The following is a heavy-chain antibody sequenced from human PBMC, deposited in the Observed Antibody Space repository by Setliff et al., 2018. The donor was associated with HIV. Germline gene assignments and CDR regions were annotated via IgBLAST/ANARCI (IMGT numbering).Heavy chain of an antibody. D-gene: IGHD7-27*01. J-gene: IGHJ4*02. CDR1: GYLFTSHG. CDR2: MNPINGDT. V-gene: IGHV1-8*01. CDR3: ARGSGDVGDY. Sequence: GASVKVSCKTSGYLFTSHGINWVRQATGQGLEWLGWMNPINGDTGYAQEFQDRVTLTRDTSIDTAYMELSSLRSEDTAVYYCARGSGDVGDYWGQGSLVTVSS.